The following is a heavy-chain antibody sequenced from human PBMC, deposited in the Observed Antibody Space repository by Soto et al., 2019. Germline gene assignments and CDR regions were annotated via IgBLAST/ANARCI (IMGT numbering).Heavy chain of an antibody. CDR2: INSGGSST. CDR3: ARGGSIGWSYAFQH. CDR1: GFTFSSYW. V-gene: IGHV3-74*01. Sequence: EVQLVESGGGSVQPGGSLRLSCAASGFTFSSYWMHWVRQAPGKGLMWVSRINSGGSSTSYADSVKGRFTISRDNAKNTLNLQMNSLRAEDTAVHYCARGGSIGWSYAFQHWGQGTLVAVSS. D-gene: IGHD6-19*01. J-gene: IGHJ1*01.